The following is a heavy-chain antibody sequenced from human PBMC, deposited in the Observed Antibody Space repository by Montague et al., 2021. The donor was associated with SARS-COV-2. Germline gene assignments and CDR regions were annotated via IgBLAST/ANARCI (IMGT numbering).Heavy chain of an antibody. D-gene: IGHD3-22*01. J-gene: IGHJ4*02. CDR1: SGSFSDNY. CDR2: INHRGTS. Sequence: ETLSLTCAVYSGSFSDNYWSWIRKPPGKGLEWIGEINHRGTSNYNPSLKSRVSISVDTSKNQFSLYLGSVTAADTAVYYCARGRQHFNMIVVVMTGGEYYFDYWGQGTLVTVSS. CDR3: ARGRQHFNMIVVVMTGGEYYFDY. V-gene: IGHV4-34*01.